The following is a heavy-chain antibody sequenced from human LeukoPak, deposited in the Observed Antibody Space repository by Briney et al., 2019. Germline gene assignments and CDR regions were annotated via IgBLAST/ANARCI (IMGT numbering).Heavy chain of an antibody. V-gene: IGHV5-51*01. J-gene: IGHJ4*02. CDR3: AISISGAGTMAF. Sequence: GESLKISCQGSGYGFTSFWIGWVRQMPGRGLEWMGIISLDDSDTRYSPSFQGQVTITADKSASTAYVQWSSLKASDTAMYYCAISISGAGTMAFWGQGTLVTVSP. CDR2: ISLDDSDT. D-gene: IGHD6-19*01. CDR1: GYGFTSFW.